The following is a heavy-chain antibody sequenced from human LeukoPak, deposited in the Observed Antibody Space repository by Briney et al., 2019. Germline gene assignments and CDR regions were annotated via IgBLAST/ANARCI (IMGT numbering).Heavy chain of an antibody. J-gene: IGHJ4*02. D-gene: IGHD2-2*01. CDR1: GGSISTSHY. CDR2: ISHSGST. V-gene: IGHV4-39*01. CDR3: ARQSCSSTSCYFSLGGAYEY. Sequence: SETLSLTCTISGGSISTSHYWGWIRQAPGKGLEWIGSISHSGSTYYNPSLKSRISISVDTSKNQFSLQLSSVTAADTAVYYCARQSCSSTSCYFSLGGAYEYWGQGTLVTVSS.